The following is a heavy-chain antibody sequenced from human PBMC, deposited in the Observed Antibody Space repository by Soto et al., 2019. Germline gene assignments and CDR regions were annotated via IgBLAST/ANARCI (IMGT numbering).Heavy chain of an antibody. D-gene: IGHD6-13*01. J-gene: IGHJ5*02. V-gene: IGHV4-30-4*01. CDR3: ARERHDGSRLDP. CDR1: GGSMSRGDYY. Sequence: SETLSLTCTVSGGSMSRGDYYWSWIRQPPGKGLEWIGFIYHTGSTYYSPSLKNRVAISVDTSKNQFSLKLSSVTAADTAVYFCARERHDGSRLDPWGQGTLVTVSS. CDR2: IYHTGST.